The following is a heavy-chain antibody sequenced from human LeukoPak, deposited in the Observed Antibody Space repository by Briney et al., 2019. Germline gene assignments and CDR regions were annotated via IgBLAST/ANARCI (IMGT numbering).Heavy chain of an antibody. CDR2: ISYDGSNK. Sequence: ERSLRLSCAASGFTFSSYAMHWVRQAPGKGLEWVAVISYDGSNKYYADSVKGRFTISRDNSKNTLYLQMNSLRAEDTAVYYCARDVTYYYDSSGYYSPHFDYWGQGTLVTVSS. J-gene: IGHJ4*02. CDR3: ARDVTYYYDSSGYYSPHFDY. D-gene: IGHD3-22*01. V-gene: IGHV3-30*04. CDR1: GFTFSSYA.